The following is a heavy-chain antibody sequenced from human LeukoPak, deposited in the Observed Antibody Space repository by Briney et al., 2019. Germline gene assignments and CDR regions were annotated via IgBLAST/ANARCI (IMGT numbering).Heavy chain of an antibody. D-gene: IGHD6-6*01. CDR2: ISSSSSYI. V-gene: IGHV3-21*01. CDR1: GFTFSSYS. Sequence: GGSLRLSCAASGFTFSSYSMNWVRQAPGKGLEWVSSISSSSSYIYYADSVKGRFTISRDNARNSLYLQMNSLRAEDTAVYYCARDKQLVQGGGVYWGQGTLVTVSS. J-gene: IGHJ4*02. CDR3: ARDKQLVQGGGVY.